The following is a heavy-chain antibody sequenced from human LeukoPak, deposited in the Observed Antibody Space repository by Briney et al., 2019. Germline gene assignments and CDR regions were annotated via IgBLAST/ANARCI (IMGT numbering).Heavy chain of an antibody. CDR3: AKSIASAGDY. J-gene: IGHJ4*02. V-gene: IGHV3-30*18. CDR1: GFTFSDSG. Sequence: RSGGSLRLSCAASGFTFSDSGMHWVRQAPGKGLEWVAIISYEGSKKYYADSVKGRFTISRDNSKNTLFLQLNSLRAEDTAVYYCAKSIASAGDYWGQGTLVTVSS. D-gene: IGHD6-13*01. CDR2: ISYEGSKK.